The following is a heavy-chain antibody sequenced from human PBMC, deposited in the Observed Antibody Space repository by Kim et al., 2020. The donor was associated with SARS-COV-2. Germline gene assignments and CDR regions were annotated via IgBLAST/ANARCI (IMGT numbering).Heavy chain of an antibody. V-gene: IGHV3-21*01. CDR1: GFTFSSYS. Sequence: GGSLRLSCGASGFTFSSYSMTWVRQAPGTGLEWVSLISGSSSYIFYADSVKGRFTISRDDAQNPLYLQMNSLIDDHTAVYFCASADRNSGSASYNYFD. CDR3: ASADRNSGSASYNYFD. J-gene: IGHJ4*01. CDR2: ISGSSSYI. D-gene: IGHD3-10*01.